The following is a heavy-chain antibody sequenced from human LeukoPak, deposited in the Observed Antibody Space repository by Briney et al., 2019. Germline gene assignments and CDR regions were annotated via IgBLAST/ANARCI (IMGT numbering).Heavy chain of an antibody. CDR2: IYYSGST. D-gene: IGHD6-19*01. V-gene: IGHV4-39*01. J-gene: IGHJ4*02. Sequence: SETLSLTCTVPGGSISSSSYYWGWIRQPPGKGLEGIGSIYYSGSTYYNPSLKSRVTISVDTSKNQFSLKVSSVTAADTAVYYCARHTRIAVDFDYWGQGTLVTVSS. CDR3: ARHTRIAVDFDY. CDR1: GGSISSSSYY.